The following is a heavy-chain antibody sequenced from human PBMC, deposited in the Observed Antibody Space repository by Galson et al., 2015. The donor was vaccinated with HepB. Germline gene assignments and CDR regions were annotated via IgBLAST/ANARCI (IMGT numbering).Heavy chain of an antibody. CDR1: GGTFSSYA. J-gene: IGHJ2*01. D-gene: IGHD3-22*01. Sequence: SVKVSCKASGGTFSSYAISWVRQAPGQGLEWMGGIIPIFGTANYAQRFQGRVTITADESTSTAYVELSSLRSEDTAVYYCARRDSSGYYWYFDLWGRGTLVTVSS. CDR3: ARRDSSGYYWYFDL. V-gene: IGHV1-69*13. CDR2: IIPIFGTA.